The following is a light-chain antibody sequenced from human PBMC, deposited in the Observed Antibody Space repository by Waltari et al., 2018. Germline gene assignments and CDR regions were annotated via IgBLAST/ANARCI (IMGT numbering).Light chain of an antibody. CDR3: SSYAGSSKGV. J-gene: IGLJ2*01. V-gene: IGLV2-23*02. CDR1: SSDVGNYKR. Sequence: QSALTQPASVSGSPGQSITISCTGTSSDVGNYKRVSWYQQHPGKAPKLMIYAVSKRPSGVSDRFAGSKSGHMASLTISGLQPEDEAEYFCSSYAGSSKGVFGGGTKVTVL. CDR2: AVS.